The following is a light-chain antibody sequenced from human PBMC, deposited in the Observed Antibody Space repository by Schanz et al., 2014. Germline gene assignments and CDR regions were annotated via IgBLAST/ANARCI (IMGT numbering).Light chain of an antibody. Sequence: QSALTQPPSVSGSPGQSVTISCTGTSSDVGGYNRVSWYQQPPCTAPKLMIYDVTNRPSGVPARFSGSKSGNTASLTISGLQAEDESDYYCSSFTSSSTWVFGGGTKLTVL. V-gene: IGLV2-18*02. CDR1: SSDVGGYNR. J-gene: IGLJ3*02. CDR3: SSFTSSSTWV. CDR2: DVT.